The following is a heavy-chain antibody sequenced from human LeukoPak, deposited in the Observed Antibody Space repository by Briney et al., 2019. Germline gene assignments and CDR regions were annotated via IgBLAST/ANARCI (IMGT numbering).Heavy chain of an antibody. Sequence: PSETLSLTCAVYGGSFSGSYWSWIRQPPGEGLEWIGEMNHSGSTSYNPSLKSRVTTSVDTPKNQFFLKLTSVTAADTAIYYCARGRYNWNGFDPWGQGTLVTVSS. CDR1: GGSFSGSY. V-gene: IGHV4-34*01. CDR3: ARGRYNWNGFDP. J-gene: IGHJ5*02. CDR2: MNHSGST. D-gene: IGHD1-1*01.